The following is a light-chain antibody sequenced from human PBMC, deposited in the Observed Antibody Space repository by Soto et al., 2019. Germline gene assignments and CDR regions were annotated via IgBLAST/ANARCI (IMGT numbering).Light chain of an antibody. CDR3: QQYGSSPRT. CDR1: QSVSSSY. Sequence: EIVLTQSPGTLSLSPWERATLSCRASQSVSSSYLAWYQQKPGQAPRLLIYGASSRAPGIPDRFSGSGSGTDFTLTISRLEPEDFAVYYCQQYGSSPRTFGQGTKVDIK. V-gene: IGKV3-20*01. J-gene: IGKJ1*01. CDR2: GAS.